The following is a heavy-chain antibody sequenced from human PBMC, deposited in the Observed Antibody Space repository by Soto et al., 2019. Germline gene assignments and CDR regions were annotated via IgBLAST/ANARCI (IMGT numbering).Heavy chain of an antibody. CDR2: ISVYNGNT. CDR3: ARSGSSWNLREFDY. V-gene: IGHV1-18*01. D-gene: IGHD6-13*01. CDR1: DYIFTSYG. J-gene: IGHJ4*02. Sequence: GASVKVSCKASDYIFTSYGIIWVRQAPGQGLEWIGWISVYNGNTNYAQKFRGRVTMTTDISTTTAYMEMRSLRSDDTAVYYCARSGSSWNLREFDYWGQGTLVTVSS.